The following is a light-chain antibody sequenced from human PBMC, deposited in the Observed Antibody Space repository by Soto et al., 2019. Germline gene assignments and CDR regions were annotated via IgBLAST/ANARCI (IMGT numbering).Light chain of an antibody. CDR3: QTWDSTTGV. V-gene: IGLV3-1*01. J-gene: IGLJ2*01. CDR1: KLGYKY. CDR2: EDT. Sequence: SSELTQPPSVSVSPGQTASITCSGDKLGYKYACWYQQKPGQSPVLVIYEDTKRPSGIPERFSGSNSGNTATLTISGTQAMDEADYYCQTWDSTTGVFGGGTQLTVL.